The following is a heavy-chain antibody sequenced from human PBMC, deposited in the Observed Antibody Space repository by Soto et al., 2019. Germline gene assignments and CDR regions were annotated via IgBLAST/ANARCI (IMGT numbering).Heavy chain of an antibody. CDR3: ARVGPLRYFDWLLSCNWFAP. CDR1: GGSFSGYF. J-gene: IGHJ5*02. V-gene: IGHV4-34*01. Sequence: PSETLALTCAVYGGSFSGYFWGWIRQPPGKGLEWIGEINHSGSTNYNPSLKSRVTISVDTSKNQFSLKLSSVTAADTAVYYCARVGPLRYFDWLLSCNWFAPWGQGTLVTVSS. CDR2: INHSGST. D-gene: IGHD3-9*01.